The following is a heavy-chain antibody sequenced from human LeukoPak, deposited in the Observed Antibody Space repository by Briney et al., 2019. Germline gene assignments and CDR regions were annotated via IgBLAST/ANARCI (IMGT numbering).Heavy chain of an antibody. Sequence: PGGSLRLSCAASGFTLSSYAMSWVRQAPGKGLEWVSAISGSGGSTYYADSVKGRFTISRDNSKNTLYLQMNSLRAEDTAVYYCAKDVHNPLSGLRGGGFDYWGQGTLVTVSS. D-gene: IGHD1-14*01. CDR2: ISGSGGST. CDR3: AKDVHNPLSGLRGGGFDY. CDR1: GFTLSSYA. J-gene: IGHJ4*02. V-gene: IGHV3-23*01.